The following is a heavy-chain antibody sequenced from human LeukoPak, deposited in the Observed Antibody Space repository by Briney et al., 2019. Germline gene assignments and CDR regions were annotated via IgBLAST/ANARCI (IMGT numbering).Heavy chain of an antibody. Sequence: SVTVSCKASGGTFSSYAISWVRQAPGQGLEWMGRIIPILGIANYAQKFQGRVTITADKSTSTAYMELSSLRSEDTAVYYCARDPDYGSPDYWGQGTLVTVSS. CDR2: IIPILGIA. J-gene: IGHJ4*02. D-gene: IGHD3-10*01. CDR1: GGTFSSYA. CDR3: ARDPDYGSPDY. V-gene: IGHV1-69*04.